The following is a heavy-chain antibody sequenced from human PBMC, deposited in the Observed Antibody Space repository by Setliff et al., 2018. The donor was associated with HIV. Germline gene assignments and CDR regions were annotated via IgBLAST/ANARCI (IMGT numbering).Heavy chain of an antibody. D-gene: IGHD2-15*01. Sequence: SETLSLTCTVSGGSISSGSYFWGWIRQPAGKGLEWIGHISTSGDTNYNPSLKSRVTISVDTPKKHFSLKLTSVTAADTAVYFCAREQYHFVVDYYYYYGMDVWGQGNTVTVSS. CDR2: ISTSGDT. V-gene: IGHV4-61*09. CDR1: GGSISSGSYF. J-gene: IGHJ6*02. CDR3: AREQYHFVVDYYYYYGMDV.